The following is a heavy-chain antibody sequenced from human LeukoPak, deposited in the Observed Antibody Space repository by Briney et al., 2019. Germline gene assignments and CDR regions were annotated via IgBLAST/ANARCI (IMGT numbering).Heavy chain of an antibody. D-gene: IGHD3-22*01. CDR3: ARMGDYYDSSGYYYEGWSGNAFDI. J-gene: IGHJ3*02. V-gene: IGHV4-39*07. CDR2: IYYSGSA. CDR1: GGSIRSSNYS. Sequence: ASETLSLTCTVSGGSIRSSNYSWGWIRQPPGKGLEWIGTIYYSGSAYYNPSLKSRLTISVDTSKNQFSLKLSSVTAADTAVYYCARMGDYYDSSGYYYEGWSGNAFDIWGQGTMVTVSP.